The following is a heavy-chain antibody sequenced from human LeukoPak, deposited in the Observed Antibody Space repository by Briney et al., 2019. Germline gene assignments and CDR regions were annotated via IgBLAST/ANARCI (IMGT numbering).Heavy chain of an antibody. D-gene: IGHD1-1*01. CDR2: ISYDGSNK. CDR1: GFTFSSYA. J-gene: IGHJ3*02. Sequence: GGSLRLSCAASGFTFSSYAMHWVRQAPGKGLEWVAVISYDGSNKYYADSVKGRFTISRDNSKNTLYLQMNSLRAEDTAVYYCAREGGYRPRRYAFDIWGQGTMVTVSS. V-gene: IGHV3-30-3*01. CDR3: AREGGYRPRRYAFDI.